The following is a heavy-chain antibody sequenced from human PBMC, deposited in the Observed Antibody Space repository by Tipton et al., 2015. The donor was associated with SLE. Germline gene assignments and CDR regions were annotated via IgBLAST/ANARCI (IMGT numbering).Heavy chain of an antibody. CDR2: IKSDGSYT. Sequence: SLRLSCAASGFSLSSYWMHWVRQAPGKGLVWVAHIKSDGSYTNYADSVKGRFTISRDNSKSTLYLQMNSLRVEDTALYYCATRPGTSHWYYFDYWGQGILVTVSS. CDR3: ATRPGTSHWYYFDY. J-gene: IGHJ4*02. V-gene: IGHV3-74*01. CDR1: GFSLSSYW. D-gene: IGHD2-2*01.